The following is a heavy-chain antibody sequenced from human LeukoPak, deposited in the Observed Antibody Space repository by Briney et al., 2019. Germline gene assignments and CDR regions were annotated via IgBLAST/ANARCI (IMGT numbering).Heavy chain of an antibody. CDR2: ISYDGSNK. D-gene: IGHD1-26*01. Sequence: GGSLRLSCAASGFTFSSYGMHWVRQAPGKGLEWVAVISYDGSNKYYADSVKGRFTISRGNSKNTLYLQMNSLRAEDTAVYYCARLRSRNWFDPWGQGTLVTVSS. V-gene: IGHV3-30*03. CDR1: GFTFSSYG. CDR3: ARLRSRNWFDP. J-gene: IGHJ5*02.